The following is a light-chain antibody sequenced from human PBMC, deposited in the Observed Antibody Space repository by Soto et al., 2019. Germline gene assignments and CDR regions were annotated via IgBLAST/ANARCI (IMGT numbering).Light chain of an antibody. V-gene: IGLV2-14*01. CDR1: RMTVGGYNY. CDR3: SSYTSSSTPVV. Sequence: QSALTQPASVSGSPGQPITISCPETRMTVGGYNYVSWYQQHPGKAPKLMIYEVSNRPSGVSNRFSGSKSGNTASLTISGLQAEDEADYYCSSYTSSSTPVVFGGGTKLTVL. CDR2: EVS. J-gene: IGLJ2*01.